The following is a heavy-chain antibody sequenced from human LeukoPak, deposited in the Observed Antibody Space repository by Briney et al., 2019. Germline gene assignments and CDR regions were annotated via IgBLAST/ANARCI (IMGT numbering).Heavy chain of an antibody. J-gene: IGHJ3*02. CDR3: TRDRYGSGSSIDDAFDI. V-gene: IGHV7-4-1*02. CDR2: INTDTGNP. Sequence: ASVKVSCKASGYTFTSYAMNWVRQAPGQGLEWMGWINTDTGNPTSAQGFTGRFVFSLDTSVSTAYLQINSLKAEDTAIYYCTRDRYGSGSSIDDAFDIWGQGTMVTVSS. CDR1: GYTFTSYA. D-gene: IGHD3-10*01.